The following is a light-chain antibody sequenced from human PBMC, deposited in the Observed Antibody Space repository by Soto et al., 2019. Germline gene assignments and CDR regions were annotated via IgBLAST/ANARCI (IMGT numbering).Light chain of an antibody. V-gene: IGKV1-6*01. J-gene: IGKJ1*01. CDR2: AAS. Sequence: AIQMTQSPSSLSASVGDRVTITCRASQGIRNDLGWYQQKPGKAPKLLIYAASSLQSGVPARFSGSGSGTEFTLTISSLQSEDFAVYYCQQYNNWPRTFGQGTKVDI. CDR3: QQYNNWPRT. CDR1: QGIRND.